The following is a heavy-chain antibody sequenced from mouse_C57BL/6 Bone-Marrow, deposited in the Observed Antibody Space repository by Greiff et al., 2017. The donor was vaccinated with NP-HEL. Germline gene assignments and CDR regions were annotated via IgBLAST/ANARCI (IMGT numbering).Heavy chain of an antibody. CDR1: GFTFSSYG. CDR3: ATREFDY. V-gene: IGHV5-6*01. J-gene: IGHJ2*01. Sequence: EVMLVESGGDLVKPGGSLKLSCAASGFTFSSYGMSWVRQTPDKRLEWVATISSGGSYTYYPDSVKGRFTISRDNAKNTLYLQMSSLKSEDTAMYYCATREFDYWGQGTTLTVSS. D-gene: IGHD3-3*01. CDR2: ISSGGSYT.